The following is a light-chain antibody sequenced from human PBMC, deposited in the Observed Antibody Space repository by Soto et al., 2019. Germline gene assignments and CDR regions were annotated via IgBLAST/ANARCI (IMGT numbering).Light chain of an antibody. J-gene: IGKJ1*01. CDR2: DAS. V-gene: IGKV3-11*01. CDR3: HQRSNWQT. Sequence: EIVLTQSPARLSLSPGERDTLSCSARQSLSSYFAWYQQKPGQAPTPLLYDASTTATGIPARFSGSGSGTDFTLTISSLEPEDFAVYYCHQRSNWQTFGQGTKVDI. CDR1: QSLSSY.